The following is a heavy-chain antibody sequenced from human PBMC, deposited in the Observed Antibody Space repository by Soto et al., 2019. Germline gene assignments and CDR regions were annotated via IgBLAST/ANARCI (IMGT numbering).Heavy chain of an antibody. D-gene: IGHD6-6*01. V-gene: IGHV1-69*13. CDR2: IIPIFGTA. CDR1: GGTFSSYA. CDR3: ARGPPLIGYSSSCFDY. J-gene: IGHJ4*02. Sequence: ASVKFSCKASGGTFSSYAISWVRQAPGQGLDWMGGIIPIFGTANYAQKFQGRVTITADESTSTAYMELSSLRSEDTAVYYCARGPPLIGYSSSCFDYWGQGTLVTVSS.